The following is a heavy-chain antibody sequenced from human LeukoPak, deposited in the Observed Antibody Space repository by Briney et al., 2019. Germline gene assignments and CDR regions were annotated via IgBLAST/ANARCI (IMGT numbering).Heavy chain of an antibody. V-gene: IGHV3-74*01. CDR1: GFTFSRYW. CDR3: TRDLVYSGYSNCDH. D-gene: IGHD4-23*01. CDR2: IKSDGSDI. J-gene: IGHJ4*02. Sequence: GGSLRLSCAASGFTFSRYWMHCVRQAPRKGLVWVSRIKSDGSDIVYADSVKGRFTISRDNAKNTLYLQMNSLRAEDTAVYYCTRDLVYSGYSNCDHWGQGTLVTVSS.